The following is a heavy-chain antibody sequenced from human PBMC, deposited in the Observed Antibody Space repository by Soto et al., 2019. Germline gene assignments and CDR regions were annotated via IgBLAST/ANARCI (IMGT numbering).Heavy chain of an antibody. CDR2: ISAYNGNT. CDR1: GYTFTSYG. Sequence: ASVKVSCKASGYTFTSYGISWVRQAPGQGLEWMGWISAYNGNTNYAQKLQGRVTMTTDTSTSTAYMELRSLRSDDKAVYYCARVPAYYDFWSGLFGMDVWAQAATLTVS. J-gene: IGHJ6*02. CDR3: ARVPAYYDFWSGLFGMDV. V-gene: IGHV1-18*04. D-gene: IGHD3-3*01.